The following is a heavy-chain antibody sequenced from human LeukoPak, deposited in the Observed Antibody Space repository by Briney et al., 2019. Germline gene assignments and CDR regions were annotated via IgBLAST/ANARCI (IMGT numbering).Heavy chain of an antibody. CDR2: INHSGST. Sequence: SETLSLTCAVYGGSFSGYYWSWIRQPPGKGLEWIGEINHSGSTNYNPSLKSRVTISVDTSRNQFSLKLSSVTAADTAVYYCARSYSSSWYSSFDIWGHGTMVTVSS. V-gene: IGHV4-34*01. CDR1: GGSFSGYY. CDR3: ARSYSSSWYSSFDI. D-gene: IGHD6-13*01. J-gene: IGHJ3*02.